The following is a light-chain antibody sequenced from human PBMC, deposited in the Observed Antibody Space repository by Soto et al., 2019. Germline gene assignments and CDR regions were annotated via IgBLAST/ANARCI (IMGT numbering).Light chain of an antibody. CDR1: DNIAPW. J-gene: IGKJ1*01. V-gene: IGKV1-5*03. Sequence: DIQMTQSPSTLSASVGDRVAITCRASDNIAPWVAWYQQKPGKAPKLLIYKAANLADEVPSRFAGSGSGTDFTLTITRLQPDDFATYYCQHYNNWPRTFGQGTKVEIK. CDR3: QHYNNWPRT. CDR2: KAA.